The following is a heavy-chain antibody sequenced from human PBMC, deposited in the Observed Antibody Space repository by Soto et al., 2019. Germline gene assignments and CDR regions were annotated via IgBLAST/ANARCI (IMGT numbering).Heavy chain of an antibody. Sequence: AGGSLRLSCAASGFTFSSYAMHWVRQAPGKGLEWVALISYDGSDKDYADSVKGRFTISRDNSRNTLFLQMNSLRAEDTAVYYCARDRYGDYAVDYWGQGTLVTVSS. J-gene: IGHJ4*02. CDR2: ISYDGSDK. CDR3: ARDRYGDYAVDY. D-gene: IGHD4-17*01. CDR1: GFTFSSYA. V-gene: IGHV3-30-3*01.